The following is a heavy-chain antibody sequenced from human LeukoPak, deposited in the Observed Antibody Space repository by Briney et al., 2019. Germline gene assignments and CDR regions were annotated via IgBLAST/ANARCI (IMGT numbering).Heavy chain of an antibody. J-gene: IGHJ6*03. CDR2: INHSGST. CDR3: ARGYVTTVTDYYYYYMDV. Sequence: SETLSLTCAVYGGSFSGYYWSWIRQPPGKGLEWIGEINHSGSTNYNPSLKSRVTISVDTSKNQFSLKLSSVTAAATAVYYCARGYVTTVTDYYYYYMDVWGKGTTVTVSS. D-gene: IGHD4-11*01. CDR1: GGSFSGYY. V-gene: IGHV4-34*01.